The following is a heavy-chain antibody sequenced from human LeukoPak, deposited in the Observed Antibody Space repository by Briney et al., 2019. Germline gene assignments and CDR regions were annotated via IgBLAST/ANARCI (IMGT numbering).Heavy chain of an antibody. CDR1: GFTFSDYW. D-gene: IGHD7-27*01. J-gene: IGHJ4*02. Sequence: GGSLRLSCAASGFTFSDYWMHWARQAPGKGLVWVSRINSDGSSTNYADSVKGRFTISRDNAKNTLYLQMNSLRAEDTAVYYCARGYRPNWGSTVGDYWGQGTLVTVSS. CDR3: ARGYRPNWGSTVGDY. V-gene: IGHV3-74*01. CDR2: INSDGSST.